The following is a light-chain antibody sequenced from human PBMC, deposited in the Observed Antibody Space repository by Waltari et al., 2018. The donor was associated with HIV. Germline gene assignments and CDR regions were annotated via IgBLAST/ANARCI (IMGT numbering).Light chain of an antibody. CDR3: QQYGSSPIT. V-gene: IGKV3-20*01. CDR2: AAA. CDR1: QSVSSTY. J-gene: IGKJ5*01. Sequence: EIVLTQSPGTLSLSSGERATLSCRASQSVSSTYLAWYQQKPGQAPRLLIYAAASRATGIPDRFSGSGSGTDFSLTISRLEPEDFAVYYCQQYGSSPITFGQGTRLEIK.